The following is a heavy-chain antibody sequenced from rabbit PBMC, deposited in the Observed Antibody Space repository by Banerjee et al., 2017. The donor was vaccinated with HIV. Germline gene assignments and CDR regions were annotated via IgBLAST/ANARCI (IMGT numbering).Heavy chain of an antibody. CDR1: GFSFSSYG. V-gene: IGHV1S40*01. CDR2: IDVGGSDSS. J-gene: IGHJ4*01. Sequence: QSLEESGGDLVKPGASLTLTCTASGFSFSSYGISWVRQAPGKGLEWIACIDVGGSDSSYYASWAKGRFTISKTSSTTVTLQMTSLTAADTATYFCARDGYGGYDAAFNLWGQGTLVTVS. D-gene: IGHD2-1*01. CDR3: ARDGYGGYDAAFNL.